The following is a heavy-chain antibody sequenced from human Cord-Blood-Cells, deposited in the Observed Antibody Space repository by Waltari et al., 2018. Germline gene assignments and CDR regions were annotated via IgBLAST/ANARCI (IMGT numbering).Heavy chain of an antibody. CDR1: GGSFSGYY. J-gene: IGHJ4*02. CDR3: ARGLKGGSYYFDY. D-gene: IGHD1-26*01. V-gene: IGHV4-34*01. Sequence: QVQLQQWGAGLLKPSETLSLTCAVYGGSFSGYYWSWIRQPPGKGLGWIGEINHSGSTNDNPSLKSRVTISVDTSKNQFSLKLSSVTAADTAVYYCARGLKGGSYYFDYWGQGTLVTVSS. CDR2: INHSGST.